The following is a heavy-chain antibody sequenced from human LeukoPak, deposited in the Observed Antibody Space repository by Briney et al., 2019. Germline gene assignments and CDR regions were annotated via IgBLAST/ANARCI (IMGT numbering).Heavy chain of an antibody. D-gene: IGHD3-3*01. CDR2: IYYSGST. Sequence: SETLSLTCSVSGGSIGSNNYFWGWIRQPPGKGLEWIGSIYYSGSTYYNPSLKSRVSISVDTSNNQFSLRLSSVTAADTAVYYCARANYDFWSGYYRGLGWFDPWGQGTLVTVSS. J-gene: IGHJ5*02. V-gene: IGHV4-39*07. CDR3: ARANYDFWSGYYRGLGWFDP. CDR1: GGSIGSNNYF.